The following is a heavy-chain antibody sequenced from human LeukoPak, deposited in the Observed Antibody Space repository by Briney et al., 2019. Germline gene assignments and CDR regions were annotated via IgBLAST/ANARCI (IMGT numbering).Heavy chain of an antibody. D-gene: IGHD3-10*01. CDR3: ARGVTYYYGSGSYSFDYFDY. CDR2: INPNSGGT. J-gene: IGHJ4*02. CDR1: GYTFTGYY. V-gene: IGHV1-2*02. Sequence: ASVKVSCKASGYTFTGYYMHWVRQAPGQGLEWMGWINPNSGGTNYAQKLQGRVTMTTDTSTSTAYMELRSLRSDDTAVYYCARGVTYYYGSGSYSFDYFDYWGQGTLVTVSS.